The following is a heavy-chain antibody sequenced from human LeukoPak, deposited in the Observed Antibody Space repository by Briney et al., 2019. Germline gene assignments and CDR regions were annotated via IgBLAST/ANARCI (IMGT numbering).Heavy chain of an antibody. V-gene: IGHV1-2*02. Sequence: GASVKVSCKASGYTFTGYYMHWMRQAPGQGLEWMGWINPNSGGTNYAQKFQGRVTMTRDTSISTAYMELSRLRSDDTAVYYCAVEDYDILTGYYIGARYYFDYWGQGTLVTVSS. CDR2: INPNSGGT. J-gene: IGHJ4*02. CDR3: AVEDYDILTGYYIGARYYFDY. CDR1: GYTFTGYY. D-gene: IGHD3-9*01.